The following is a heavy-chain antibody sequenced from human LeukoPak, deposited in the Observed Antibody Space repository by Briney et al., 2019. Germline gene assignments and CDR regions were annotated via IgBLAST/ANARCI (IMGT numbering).Heavy chain of an antibody. J-gene: IGHJ6*03. CDR3: ARTSPRDLYDSSGYYHYYYYMDV. D-gene: IGHD3-22*01. CDR2: IIAIFGTA. V-gene: IGHV1-69*05. CDR1: GGTFSSYA. Sequence: SVKVSCKASGGTFSSYAISWVRQAPGQGLEWMGGIIAIFGTANYAQKFQGRVTITTDESTSTAYMELSSLRPADTAVYYCARTSPRDLYDSSGYYHYYYYMDVWGKGTTVTVSS.